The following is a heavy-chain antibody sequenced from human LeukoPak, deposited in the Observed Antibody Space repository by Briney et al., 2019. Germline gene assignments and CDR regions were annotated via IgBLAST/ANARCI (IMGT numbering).Heavy chain of an antibody. CDR2: IIPIFGTA. D-gene: IGHD3-9*01. J-gene: IGHJ6*03. CDR1: GGTFSSYA. V-gene: IGHV1-69*13. CDR3: ARDNQKYYDILTGYYIGGYYYYYMDV. Sequence: ASVKVSCKASGGTFSSYAISWVRQAPGQGLEWMGGIIPIFGTANYAQKFQGRVTITADESTSTAYMELSSLRSEDTAVYYCARDNQKYYDILTGYYIGGYYYYYMDVWGKGTTVTISS.